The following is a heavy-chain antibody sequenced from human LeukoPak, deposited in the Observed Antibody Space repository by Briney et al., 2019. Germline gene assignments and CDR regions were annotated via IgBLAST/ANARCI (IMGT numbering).Heavy chain of an antibody. J-gene: IGHJ5*02. CDR1: GGSFSGYY. Sequence: PETLSLTCAVYGGSFSGYYWGWIRQAPGKGLEWIGSIYNSGSTYYNPFLKSRVTISVDMSENQFSLKMSSVTAADTAVYYCARAYSSSWYWNWFDPWGQGTLVTVSS. V-gene: IGHV4-38-2*01. D-gene: IGHD6-13*01. CDR2: IYNSGST. CDR3: ARAYSSSWYWNWFDP.